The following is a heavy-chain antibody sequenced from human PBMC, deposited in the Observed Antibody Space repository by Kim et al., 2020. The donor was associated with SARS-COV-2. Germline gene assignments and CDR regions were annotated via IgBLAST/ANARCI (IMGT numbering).Heavy chain of an antibody. CDR2: IYYSGST. CDR1: GGSISSYY. J-gene: IGHJ6*02. CDR3: ARDLWDYYGSGSYYTYYYYGMHV. Sequence: SETLSLTCTVSGGSISSYYWSWIRQPPGKGLEWIGYIYYSGSTNYNPSLKSRVTISVDTSKNQFSLKLSSVTAADTAVYYCARDLWDYYGSGSYYTYYYYGMHVWGQGPTVTVSS. V-gene: IGHV4-59*13. D-gene: IGHD3-10*01.